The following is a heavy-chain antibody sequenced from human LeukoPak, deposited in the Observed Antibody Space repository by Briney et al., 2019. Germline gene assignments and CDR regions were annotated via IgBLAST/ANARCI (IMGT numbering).Heavy chain of an antibody. D-gene: IGHD5-24*01. CDR2: INHSGST. CDR3: TRGAPVGSSREFDY. CDR1: GGSISSSSYY. J-gene: IGHJ4*02. V-gene: IGHV4-39*07. Sequence: PSETLSLTCTVSGGSISSSSYYWSWIRQPPGKGLEWIGEINHSGSTNYNPSLKSRVTISVDTSKNQFSLKLSSVTAADTAVYYCTRGAPVGSSREFDYWGQGTLVTVSS.